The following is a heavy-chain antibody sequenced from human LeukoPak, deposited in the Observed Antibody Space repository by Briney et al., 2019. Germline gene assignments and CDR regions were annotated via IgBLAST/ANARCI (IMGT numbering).Heavy chain of an antibody. CDR1: GFTFGSYA. Sequence: GGSLRLSCEASGFTFGSYAMYWVRQAPGKGLEWVAGIFGSGGSPHYADSVKGRFTISRDNSQDTVYLHINSLRAEDTAVYYCGKTTVGYSSGQKPAWPVDYWGQGTLVTVSS. J-gene: IGHJ4*02. D-gene: IGHD5-18*01. V-gene: IGHV3-23*01. CDR2: IFGSGGSP. CDR3: GKTTVGYSSGQKPAWPVDY.